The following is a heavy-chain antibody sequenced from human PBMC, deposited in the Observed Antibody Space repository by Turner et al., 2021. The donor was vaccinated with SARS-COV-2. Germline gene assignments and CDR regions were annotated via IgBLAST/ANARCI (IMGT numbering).Heavy chain of an antibody. Sequence: QVQLVESGGGVVQPGGSLRLACAASGFSFSNYAMHWVRQVPGKGLEWVAIISYDGSNKYYADSVKGRFTISRDNSKNTLYLQMNSLRAEDTAVYYCAKESNFDYWGQGTLVTVSS. CDR2: ISYDGSNK. J-gene: IGHJ4*02. CDR3: AKESNFDY. CDR1: GFSFSNYA. V-gene: IGHV3-30*04.